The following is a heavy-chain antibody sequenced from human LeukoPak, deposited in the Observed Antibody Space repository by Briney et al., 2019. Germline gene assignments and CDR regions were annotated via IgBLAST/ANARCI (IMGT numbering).Heavy chain of an antibody. V-gene: IGHV1-18*01. CDR2: ISAYNGNT. Sequence: ASVKVSCKASGYTFTSYGISWVRQAPGQGLEWMGWISAYNGNTNYAQKFQGRVTMTTDTSTSTAYMELRSLRSDDTAVYYCARVHRGDYAKNCDYWGQGTLVAVSS. J-gene: IGHJ4*02. CDR3: ARVHRGDYAKNCDY. CDR1: GYTFTSYG. D-gene: IGHD4-17*01.